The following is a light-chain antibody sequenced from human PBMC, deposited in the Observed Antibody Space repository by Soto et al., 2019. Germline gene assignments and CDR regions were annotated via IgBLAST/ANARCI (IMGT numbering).Light chain of an antibody. Sequence: QPVLTQPASVSGSTGQSITISCTGTSSHIGAYNYVSWYQQYPGKAPKLMIYGVTNRPSGVSNRFSGSKTGNTASLTISGLQAEDEADYYCFSHRSGDSHVFGTGSKVTVL. CDR3: FSHRSGDSHV. V-gene: IGLV2-14*01. J-gene: IGLJ1*01. CDR2: GVT. CDR1: SSHIGAYNY.